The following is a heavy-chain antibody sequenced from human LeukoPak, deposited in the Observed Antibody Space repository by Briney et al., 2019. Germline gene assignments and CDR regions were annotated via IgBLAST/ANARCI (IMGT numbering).Heavy chain of an antibody. J-gene: IGHJ6*04. V-gene: IGHV3-73*01. Sequence: AGGSLRLSCAASGFTFRGSAMHCVRQASGKGREWVGRIRSKANSYATAYDASVKGRVTISREDSKNTAYLQMTSLKTADTAVYYCTSRTPAMDVWGKGTTVTVSS. CDR1: GFTFRGSA. D-gene: IGHD1-14*01. CDR3: TSRTPAMDV. CDR2: IRSKANSYAT.